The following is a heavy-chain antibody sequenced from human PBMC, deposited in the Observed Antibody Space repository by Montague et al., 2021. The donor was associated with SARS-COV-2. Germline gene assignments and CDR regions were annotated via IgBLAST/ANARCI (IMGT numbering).Heavy chain of an antibody. Sequence: TLSLTCTVAGGSIAKSNNDWAWIRQHPGKGLEWIGYMVYTGSTXYNPSVKSRLTMSVDTSKNQFSLKVNSVTAADTAVYYCARDGGYYTWGQGTLVTVSS. D-gene: IGHD2-21*01. J-gene: IGHJ5*02. CDR3: ARDGGYYT. CDR1: GGSIAKSNND. V-gene: IGHV4-31*03. CDR2: MVYTGST.